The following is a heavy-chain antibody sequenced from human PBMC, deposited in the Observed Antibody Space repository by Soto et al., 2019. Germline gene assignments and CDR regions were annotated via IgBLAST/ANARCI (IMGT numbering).Heavy chain of an antibody. CDR2: FIPVYRTL. CDR3: ATGVIWIGYFTVDS. Sequence: ASVKVSCKASGGTFSSYAISWVRQAPGQGLEWLGGFIPVYRTLNYAQKFQGRVTITADESTGTAYMTLSSLASDDTAVYYCATGVIWIGYFTVDSWGQGTRVTVSS. CDR1: GGTFSSYA. J-gene: IGHJ4*02. V-gene: IGHV1-69*13. D-gene: IGHD3-3*01.